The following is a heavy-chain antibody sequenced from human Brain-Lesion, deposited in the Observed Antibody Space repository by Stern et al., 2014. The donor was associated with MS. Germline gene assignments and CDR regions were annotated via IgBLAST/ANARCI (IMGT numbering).Heavy chain of an antibody. Sequence: EVQLVESGGKLIQPGESLRISCAASGFSVSNNYLTWVRQAPGKGLAWGWLIYSGGGTYYADSVKGRFTISRDNSKNTLYLQMNNLRAEDTAVYYCARDRTCTGGSCYGTWGQGTLVTVSS. J-gene: IGHJ5*02. V-gene: IGHV3-53*01. CDR2: IYSGGGT. D-gene: IGHD2-15*01. CDR3: ARDRTCTGGSCYGT. CDR1: GFSVSNNY.